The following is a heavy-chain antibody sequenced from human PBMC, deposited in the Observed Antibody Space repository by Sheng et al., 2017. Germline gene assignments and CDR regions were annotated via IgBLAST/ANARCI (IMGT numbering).Heavy chain of an antibody. CDR3: ARSGYCSGGICSGLLDY. Sequence: QVQLQESGPGLVKPSETLSLTCTVSGGSINNYYWSWIRHAPRKGTGVDWVYLLQWDHQLHPLLKSRVTMSVDMSKNQFSLRLTSATAADTAIYYCARSGYCSGGICSGLLDYWGQGTLVAVSS. V-gene: IGHV4-59*01. CDR2: LLQWDH. D-gene: IGHD2-15*01. CDR1: GGSINNYY. J-gene: IGHJ4*02.